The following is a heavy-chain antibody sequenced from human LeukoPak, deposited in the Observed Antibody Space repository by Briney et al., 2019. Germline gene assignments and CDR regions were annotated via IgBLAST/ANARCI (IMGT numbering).Heavy chain of an antibody. Sequence: SQTLSLTCTVSGGSISSGDYYWSWIRQPPGKGLEWIGYIYYSGSTNYNPSLKSRVTISVDTSKNQFSLKLSSVTAADTAVYYCARVRYFDWFLAPFDYWGQGTLVTVSS. CDR3: ARVRYFDWFLAPFDY. CDR2: IYYSGST. CDR1: GGSISSGDYY. D-gene: IGHD3-9*01. J-gene: IGHJ4*02. V-gene: IGHV4-30-4*08.